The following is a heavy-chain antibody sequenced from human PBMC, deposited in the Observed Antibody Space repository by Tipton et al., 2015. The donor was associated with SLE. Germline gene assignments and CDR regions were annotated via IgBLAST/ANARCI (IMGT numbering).Heavy chain of an antibody. CDR1: GYTFTSYD. V-gene: IGHV1-18*01. Sequence: QLVQSGAEVKKPGASVKVSCKASGYTFTSYDIHWVRQAPGQGLEWMGWISHYTGNTDYAQRLQGRVTMTTDTPPTTAYMELRSLRSDDTAVYYCVERYDTFDIWGQGTMATVSS. D-gene: IGHD1-1*01. CDR2: ISHYTGNT. CDR3: VERYDTFDI. J-gene: IGHJ3*02.